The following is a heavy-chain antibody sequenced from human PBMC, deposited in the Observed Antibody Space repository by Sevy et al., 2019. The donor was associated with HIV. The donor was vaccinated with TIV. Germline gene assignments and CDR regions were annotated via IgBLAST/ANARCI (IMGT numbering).Heavy chain of an antibody. Sequence: GESLKISCKGFGYSFTTYWIGWVRQMPGKGLECMGIVYPGDSDTRYSPSFQGQVTISADKSISTAYLQWSSLKASDTAMYYCARLKHQTYSSRPGWFDPWGQGTLVTVSS. V-gene: IGHV5-51*01. CDR3: ARLKHQTYSSRPGWFDP. CDR1: GYSFTTYW. J-gene: IGHJ5*02. D-gene: IGHD6-13*01. CDR2: VYPGDSDT.